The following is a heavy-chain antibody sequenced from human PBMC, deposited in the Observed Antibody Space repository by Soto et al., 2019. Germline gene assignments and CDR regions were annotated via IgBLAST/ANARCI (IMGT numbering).Heavy chain of an antibody. V-gene: IGHV1-2*02. CDR3: ARSIRFDTSAYYFDF. Sequence: QVQLVQSGADVKEPGASVEVSCEASGYSFSTYYIHWVRQAPGQGLEWMGWISPNTGGTNYAQKFQGRVTMTSDTSISTAYMDLRRLQSDDTAVYYCARSIRFDTSAYYFDFWGQGTLVTVSS. CDR1: GYSFSTYY. CDR2: ISPNTGGT. J-gene: IGHJ4*02. D-gene: IGHD3-22*01.